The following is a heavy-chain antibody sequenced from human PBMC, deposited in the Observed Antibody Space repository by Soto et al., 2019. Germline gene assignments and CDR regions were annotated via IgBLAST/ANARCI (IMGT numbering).Heavy chain of an antibody. D-gene: IGHD1-20*01. V-gene: IGHV4-59*01. CDR1: GGSISSYY. J-gene: IGHJ6*02. Sequence: QVQLQESGPGLVKPSETLSLTCTVSGGSISSYYWSWIRQLPGKGLEWIGYIYYSGITNYNPSLKSRVTISVDTSKNQFSLKLSSVTAADTAVYYCARYKSNYYYGMDVWGQGTTVTVS. CDR2: IYYSGIT. CDR3: ARYKSNYYYGMDV.